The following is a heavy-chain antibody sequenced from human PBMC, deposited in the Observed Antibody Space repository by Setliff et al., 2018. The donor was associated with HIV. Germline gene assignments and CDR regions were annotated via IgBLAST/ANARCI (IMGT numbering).Heavy chain of an antibody. CDR1: GYTFTTYY. CDR2: INPRAGTT. V-gene: IGHV1-46*01. CDR3: ARDPYDSSGYHFDF. J-gene: IGHJ4*02. D-gene: IGHD3-22*01. Sequence: ASVKVSCKASGYTFTTYYIHWVRQAPGQGLEWMGLINPRAGTTSYAQKFLGRVTMTRDTSTRTFYMELSSLRSDDTAVYYCARDPYDSSGYHFDFWGQGTLVAVSS.